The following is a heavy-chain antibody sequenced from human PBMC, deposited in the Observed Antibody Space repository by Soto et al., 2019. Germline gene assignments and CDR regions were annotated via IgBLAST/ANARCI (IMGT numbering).Heavy chain of an antibody. CDR1: GFTLSNFA. J-gene: IGHJ4*02. CDR3: AIPVEYSYFDY. D-gene: IGHD5-18*01. CDR2: MSGSGGST. Sequence: GGSLRLSCAASGFTLSNFAMSWVRQAPGKGLEWVSGMSGSGGSTYYADSMKGRFIISRDVSKNTLYLQMNTLRVEDTAVYYCAIPVEYSYFDYWGQGTQVTVSS. V-gene: IGHV3-23*01.